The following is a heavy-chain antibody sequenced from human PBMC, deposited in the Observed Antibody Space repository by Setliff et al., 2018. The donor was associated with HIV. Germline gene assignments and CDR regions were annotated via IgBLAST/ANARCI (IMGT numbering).Heavy chain of an antibody. CDR3: AAETLPGQSAFDI. CDR1: GFTFSSYW. V-gene: IGHV3-7*01. D-gene: IGHD3-16*01. CDR2: IKQDGSEK. Sequence: GESLKISCAASGFTFSSYWMSWVRQAPGKGLEWVANIKQDGSEKYYVDSVKGRFTISRDNAKNSLYLQMNSLRAEDTAVYYCAAETLPGQSAFDIWGQGTMVTVSS. J-gene: IGHJ3*02.